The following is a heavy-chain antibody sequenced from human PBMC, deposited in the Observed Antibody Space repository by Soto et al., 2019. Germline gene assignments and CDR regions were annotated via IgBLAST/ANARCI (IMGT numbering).Heavy chain of an antibody. CDR3: ARVVPAAMVVMNWFDP. CDR2: IIPIFGTA. Sequence: GASVKVSCKASGGTFSSYAISWVRQAPGQGLEWMGGIIPIFGTANYAQKFQGRVTITADESTSTAYMELSSVTAADTAVYYCARVVPAAMVVMNWFDPWGQGTLVTVSS. J-gene: IGHJ5*02. V-gene: IGHV1-69*13. CDR1: GGTFSSYA. D-gene: IGHD2-2*01.